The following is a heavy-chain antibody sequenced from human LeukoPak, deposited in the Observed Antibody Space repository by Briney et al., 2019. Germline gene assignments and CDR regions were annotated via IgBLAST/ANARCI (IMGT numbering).Heavy chain of an antibody. D-gene: IGHD3-22*01. CDR1: KFTFSEYG. V-gene: IGHV3-48*04. CDR3: AKDIGGNYYDSSGACDY. CDR2: ISSSSSTI. Sequence: GGSLRLSCAASKFTFSEYGMNWVRQAPGKGLEWVSYISSSSSTIYYGDSVKGRFTISRDNAKNPLYLQMNSLRAEDTALYYCAKDIGGNYYDSSGACDYWGQGTLVTVSS. J-gene: IGHJ4*02.